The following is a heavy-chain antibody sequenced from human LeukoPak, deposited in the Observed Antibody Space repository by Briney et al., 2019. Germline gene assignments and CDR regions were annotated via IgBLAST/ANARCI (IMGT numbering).Heavy chain of an antibody. D-gene: IGHD6-6*01. J-gene: IGHJ3*01. CDR1: GFTFSGFW. V-gene: IGHV3-7*03. CDR2: INSDGCEG. Sequence: GGSLRLSCAVSGFTFSGFWMSWSRQAPGKGLEWVASINSDGCEGYYADVVKGRFTISRDNAKNSLYLQINSLRAEDTAVYYCARSSYSSSSSVWGQGTMVTVSS. CDR3: ARSSYSSSSSV.